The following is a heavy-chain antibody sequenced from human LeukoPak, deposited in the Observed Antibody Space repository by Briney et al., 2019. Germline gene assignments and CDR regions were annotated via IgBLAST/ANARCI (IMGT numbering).Heavy chain of an antibody. CDR3: ARVGGPYNDGYYYGMDV. D-gene: IGHD3-16*01. CDR2: ISAYNGNT. CDR1: GYNFIRYG. Sequence: ASVKVSCKPSGYNFIRYGITWVRQAPGQGLEWMGWISAYNGNTNYAQKLQGRVTMTTDTSTSTAYMELRSLRSDDTAMYYCARVGGPYNDGYYYGMDVWGQGTTVTVSS. J-gene: IGHJ6*02. V-gene: IGHV1-18*01.